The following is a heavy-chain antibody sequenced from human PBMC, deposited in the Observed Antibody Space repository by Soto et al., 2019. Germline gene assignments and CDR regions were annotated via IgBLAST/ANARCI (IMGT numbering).Heavy chain of an antibody. V-gene: IGHV1-18*01. J-gene: IGHJ5*02. CDR2: ISAYNGNT. Sequence: QVQLVQSGAEVKKPGASVKVSCKASGYTFTSYGISWVRQAPGQGLEWMGWISAYNGNTNYAQKLQGRVTMTTDTSTSTAYMELRSLRSDDTAVYYCPRGNHPRLVGATSWIDPWGQGTLVTVSS. D-gene: IGHD1-26*01. CDR3: PRGNHPRLVGATSWIDP. CDR1: GYTFTSYG.